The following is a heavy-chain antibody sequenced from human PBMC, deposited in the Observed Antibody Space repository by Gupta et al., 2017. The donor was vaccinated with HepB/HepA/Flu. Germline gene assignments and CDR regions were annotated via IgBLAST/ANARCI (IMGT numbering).Heavy chain of an antibody. V-gene: IGHV4-34*01. Sequence: QVQLQQWGAGLLKPSETLSLTCAVYGGSFSGYYWSWIRQPPGKGLEWIGEINHSGSTNYNPSLKSRVTISVDTSKNQFSLKLSSVTAADTAVYYCASICSSTSRYNYYYMDVWGKGTTVTVSS. CDR3: ASICSSTSRYNYYYMDV. D-gene: IGHD2-2*01. CDR1: GGSFSGYY. J-gene: IGHJ6*03. CDR2: INHSGST.